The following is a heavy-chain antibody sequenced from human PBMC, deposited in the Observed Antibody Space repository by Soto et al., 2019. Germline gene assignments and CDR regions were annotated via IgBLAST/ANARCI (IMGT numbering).Heavy chain of an antibody. CDR3: ARGATARTNYYYGLDA. D-gene: IGHD1-1*01. V-gene: IGHV3-23*01. Sequence: GFPRLSSSASGFTFRSYAMSWVRQAPGRGLEWVSAISGSGGSTYYADSVKGRFTISRDDSKNSLYLQMNSLKTEDTAVYYCARGATARTNYYYGLDACGQGTTVTVSS. CDR2: ISGSGGST. J-gene: IGHJ6*02. CDR1: GFTFRSYA.